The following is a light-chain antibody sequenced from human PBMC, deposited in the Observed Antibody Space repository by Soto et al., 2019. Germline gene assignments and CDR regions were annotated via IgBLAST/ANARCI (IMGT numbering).Light chain of an antibody. Sequence: DIQMTQSPSSLSASVGDRVTITCRASQSISSYLNWYQQKPGKAPKVLISGASSLQSGVPLRLSGSGSGTDFTLTISTLQSEDFASYYCQQSHSTPLTFGGGTKVEIK. CDR2: GAS. V-gene: IGKV1-39*01. CDR1: QSISSY. CDR3: QQSHSTPLT. J-gene: IGKJ4*01.